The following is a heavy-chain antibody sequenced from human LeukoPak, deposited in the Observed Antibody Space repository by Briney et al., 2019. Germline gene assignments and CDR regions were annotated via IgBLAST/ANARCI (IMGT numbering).Heavy chain of an antibody. CDR2: IYYSGST. V-gene: IGHV4-28*01. Sequence: SETLSLTCAVSGYSISSSNWWGWIRHPPGKGLEWIGYIYYSGSTYYNPSLKSRVTMSVDTSKNQFSLKLSSVTAVDTAVYYCARTQGDAFDIWGQGTMVTVSS. CDR3: ARTQGDAFDI. CDR1: GYSISSSNW. J-gene: IGHJ3*02.